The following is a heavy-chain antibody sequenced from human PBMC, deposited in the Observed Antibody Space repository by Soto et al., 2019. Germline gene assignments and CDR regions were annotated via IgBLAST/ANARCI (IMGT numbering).Heavy chain of an antibody. V-gene: IGHV1-69*13. D-gene: IGHD2-2*02. CDR1: RGTFSSYP. CDR3: ARVHGCSSTSCYTRGNWFDP. Sequence: SVKVSCKASRGTFSSYPIIWVRQAPGQGLEWMGGIIPIFGTANYAQKFQGRVTITADESTSTAYMELSSLRSEDTAVYYCARVHGCSSTSCYTRGNWFDPWGQGTLVTVSS. CDR2: IIPIFGTA. J-gene: IGHJ5*02.